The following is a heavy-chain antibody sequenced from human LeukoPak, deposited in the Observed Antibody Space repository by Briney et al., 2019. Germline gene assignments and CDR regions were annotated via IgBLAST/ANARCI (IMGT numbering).Heavy chain of an antibody. CDR3: ARDYRGLWFGEPQAGWFDP. D-gene: IGHD3-10*01. Sequence: ASVKVSCKASGYTFTSYGISWVRQAPGQGLEWMGWISAYNGNTNYAQKLQGRVTMTTDTSTSTAYMELRSLRSDDTAVYYCARDYRGLWFGEPQAGWFDPWGQGTLVTVSS. V-gene: IGHV1-18*01. CDR2: ISAYNGNT. CDR1: GYTFTSYG. J-gene: IGHJ5*02.